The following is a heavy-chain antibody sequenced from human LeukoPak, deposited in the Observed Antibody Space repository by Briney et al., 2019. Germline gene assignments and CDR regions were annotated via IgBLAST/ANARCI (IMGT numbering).Heavy chain of an antibody. V-gene: IGHV4-59*08. D-gene: IGHD2-15*01. CDR1: GGSISSYY. J-gene: IGHJ4*02. CDR3: ARHEESVGYFDY. CDR2: IYYSGST. Sequence: PSETLSLTCTVSGGSISSYYWSWFRQPPGKGLEWIGYIYYSGSTNYNPSLKSRVTISVDTSKNQFSLKLSSVTAADTAVYYCARHEESVGYFDYWGQGTLVTVSS.